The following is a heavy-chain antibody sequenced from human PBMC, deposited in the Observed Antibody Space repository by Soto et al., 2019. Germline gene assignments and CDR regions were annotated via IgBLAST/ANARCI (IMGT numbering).Heavy chain of an antibody. V-gene: IGHV4-34*01. CDR1: GGTFSGYY. CDR3: ARVVSYASSLGAFDI. CDR2: INHSGST. Sequence: KPSETLSLTCAAYGGTFSGYYWSWIRQPPGKGLEWIGEINHSGSTNYNPSLKSRYAILVDTCKNQIPLKLISVTAAGTDVSYWARVVSYASSLGAFDIWGQGTMVTVSS. J-gene: IGHJ3*02. D-gene: IGHD6-6*01.